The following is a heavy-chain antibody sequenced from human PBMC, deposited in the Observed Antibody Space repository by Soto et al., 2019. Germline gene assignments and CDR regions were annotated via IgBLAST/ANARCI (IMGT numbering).Heavy chain of an antibody. V-gene: IGHV3-30*18. CDR2: ISFDGNIK. CDR1: GFSFSNFG. J-gene: IGHJ1*01. Sequence: QVQLVESGGGVAQPGTSLRLSCIASGFSFSNFGLHWVRQGPGKGLEWVAVISFDGNIKKYADSVKGRFTISRDSPKNTLFLKMNSLKTEDTAIYYCAKMAYFGGVMTLPAADVTQWGQGTLVIVSA. D-gene: IGHD3-16*01. CDR3: AKMAYFGGVMTLPAADVTQ.